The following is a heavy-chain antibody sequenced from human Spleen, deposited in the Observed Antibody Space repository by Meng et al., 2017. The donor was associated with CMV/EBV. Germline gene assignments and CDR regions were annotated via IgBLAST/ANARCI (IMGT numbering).Heavy chain of an antibody. J-gene: IGHJ4*02. D-gene: IGHD5-12*01. V-gene: IGHV1-2*02. CDR1: GYTLTDYK. CDR3: ARDHWVAHYFDY. Sequence: ASVKISCKASGYTLTDYKIHWVRQAPGQGLEWMGWINPHSGDTSYAQKFQGRVTMTWDTSLTTAYVDLNRLSYDDTAVYYCARDHWVAHYFDYWGQGTLVPSPQ. CDR2: INPHSGDT.